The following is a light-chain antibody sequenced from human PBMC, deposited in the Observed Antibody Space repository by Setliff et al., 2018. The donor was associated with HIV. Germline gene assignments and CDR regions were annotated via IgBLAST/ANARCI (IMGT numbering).Light chain of an antibody. CDR3: SSNAVSHTLP. Sequence: QSVLTQPASVSGSFGQSITISCTGTRRDVGGYSYVSWYQQHPGKAPKLIIYEVRNRPSGVSNLFSASKSGNTASLTFSGLQAEVEADSYCSSNAVSHTLPFGTGTKVTVL. V-gene: IGLV2-14*03. CDR2: EVR. J-gene: IGLJ1*01. CDR1: RRDVGGYSY.